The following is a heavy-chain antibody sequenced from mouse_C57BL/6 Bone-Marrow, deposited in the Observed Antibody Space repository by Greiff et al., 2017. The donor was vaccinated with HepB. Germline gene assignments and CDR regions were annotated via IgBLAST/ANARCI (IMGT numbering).Heavy chain of an antibody. CDR2: ICRGGST. CDR1: GFSLTSYG. Sequence: VQLQQSGPGLVQPSQSLSITCTASGFSLTSYGVHWVRQSPGKGLEWLGVICRGGSTDYNAAFMPRLSITKDNSKSQAFFKMNSRQADDTAIYYCAKIGTTVVASMDYWGQGTSVTVSS. D-gene: IGHD1-1*01. CDR3: AKIGTTVVASMDY. J-gene: IGHJ4*01. V-gene: IGHV2-5*01.